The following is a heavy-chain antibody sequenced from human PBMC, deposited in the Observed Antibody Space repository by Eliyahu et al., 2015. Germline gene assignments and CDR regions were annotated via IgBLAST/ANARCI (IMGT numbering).Heavy chain of an antibody. CDR3: ARDTRKVLQLERRTPYWYFDL. Sequence: QVQLVQSGAEVKKPGSSVKVSCKXSGGPFXSYXXSWGXQAPGQGLXWMGGIIPIFGTANYAQKFQGRVTITADKSTSTAYMELSSLRSEDTAVYYCARDTRKVLQLERRTPYWYFDLWGRGTLVTVSS. D-gene: IGHD1-1*01. CDR2: IIPIFGTA. CDR1: GGPFXSYX. V-gene: IGHV1-69*06. J-gene: IGHJ2*01.